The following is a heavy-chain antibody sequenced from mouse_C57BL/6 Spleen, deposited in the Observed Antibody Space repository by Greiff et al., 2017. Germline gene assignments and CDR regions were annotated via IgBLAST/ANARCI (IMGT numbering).Heavy chain of an antibody. J-gene: IGHJ2*01. CDR2: IYPGSGNT. CDR3: ARERWDYFDY. CDR1: GYTFTDYY. D-gene: IGHD1-1*02. V-gene: IGHV1-76*01. Sequence: VKLVESGAELVRPGASVKLSCKASGYTFTDYYINWVKQRPGQGLEWIARIYPGSGNTYYNEKFKGKATLTAEKSSSTAYMQLSSLTSEDSAVYFCARERWDYFDYWGQGTTLTVSS.